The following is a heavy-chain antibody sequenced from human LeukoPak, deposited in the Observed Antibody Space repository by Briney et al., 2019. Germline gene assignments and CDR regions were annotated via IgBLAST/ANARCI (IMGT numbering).Heavy chain of an antibody. V-gene: IGHV3-73*01. J-gene: IGHJ4*02. D-gene: IGHD5-18*01. CDR3: TRQRRAYSYGYDY. CDR1: GFTFSGSA. Sequence: PGGSLKLSCAASGFTFSGSAMHWVRQASGKGPEWVGCIRSKANSSATAYAASVKGRFTISRDDSKNTAYLQMNSLKTEDTAVYYCTRQRRAYSYGYDYWGQGTLVTVSS. CDR2: IRSKANSSAT.